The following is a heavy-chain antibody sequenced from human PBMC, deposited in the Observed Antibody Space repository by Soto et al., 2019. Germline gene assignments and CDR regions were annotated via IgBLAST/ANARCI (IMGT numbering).Heavy chain of an antibody. CDR1: GGSISSSSYY. J-gene: IGHJ6*02. CDR3: ARQGEVWFGDHVYYYGMDV. V-gene: IGHV4-39*01. CDR2: IYYSGST. Sequence: PSETLSLTCTGSGGSISSSSYYWGWIRQPPGKGLEWIGSIYYSGSTYYNPSLKSRVTISVDTSKNQFSLKLSSVAAADTAVYYCARQGEVWFGDHVYYYGMDVWGQGTTVTVSS. D-gene: IGHD3-10*01.